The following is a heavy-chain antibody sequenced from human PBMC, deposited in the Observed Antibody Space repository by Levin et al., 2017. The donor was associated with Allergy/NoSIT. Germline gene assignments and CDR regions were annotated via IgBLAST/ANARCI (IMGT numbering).Heavy chain of an antibody. J-gene: IGHJ4*02. CDR3: AREDPRETTVTGFDY. CDR1: GFTFSSYS. Sequence: ASVKVSCAASGFTFSSYSMNWVRQAPGKGLEWVSSISSSSSYIYYADSVKGRFTISRDNAKNSLYLQMNSLRAEDTAVYYCAREDPRETTVTGFDYWGQGTLVTVSS. CDR2: ISSSSSYI. V-gene: IGHV3-21*01. D-gene: IGHD4-17*01.